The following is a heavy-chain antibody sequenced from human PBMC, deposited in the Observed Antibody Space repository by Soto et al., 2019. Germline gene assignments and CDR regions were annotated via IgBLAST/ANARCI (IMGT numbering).Heavy chain of an antibody. Sequence: GGSLRLSCAASGFTFSSYAMSWVRQAPGKGLEWVSAISGSGCNTYYADSVKGRFTVSRDNSKNTLYLQMNSLRAEDTAVNYCAKKEIRIQLWPGAFDIWGQGTMVTVSS. V-gene: IGHV3-23*01. J-gene: IGHJ3*02. CDR3: AKKEIRIQLWPGAFDI. D-gene: IGHD5-18*01. CDR2: ISGSGCNT. CDR1: GFTFSSYA.